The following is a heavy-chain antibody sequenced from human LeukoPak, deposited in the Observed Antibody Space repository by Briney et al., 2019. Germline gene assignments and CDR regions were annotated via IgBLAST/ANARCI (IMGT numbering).Heavy chain of an antibody. CDR3: ARESCSGGSCYSSDYYYGMDV. D-gene: IGHD2-15*01. J-gene: IGHJ6*02. CDR2: IIPILGIA. CDR1: GYTFTGYY. Sequence: ASVKVSCKASGYTFTGYYMHWVRQAPGQGLEWMGRIIPILGIANYAQKFQGRVTITADKSTSTAYMELSSLRSEDTAVYYCARESCSGGSCYSSDYYYGMDVWGQGTTVTVSS. V-gene: IGHV1-69*04.